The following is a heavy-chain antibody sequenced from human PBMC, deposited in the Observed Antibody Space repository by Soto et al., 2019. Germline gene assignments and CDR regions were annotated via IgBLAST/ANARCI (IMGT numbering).Heavy chain of an antibody. CDR3: AKDAGAGSRATVPTWGGFEP. V-gene: IGHV3-23*01. D-gene: IGHD4-17*01. CDR2: MSGSCVGT. CDR1: GFTFSSYG. Sequence: EVQLLESGGDLVQPGGSLRLSCAASGFTFSSYGMNWVRQAPGKGLEWFSAMSGSCVGTYYADSVKGRFTISRDNSMNTLYLQMNSLKAEDTAVYYCAKDAGAGSRATVPTWGGFEPWGQGTLVNVSS. J-gene: IGHJ5*02.